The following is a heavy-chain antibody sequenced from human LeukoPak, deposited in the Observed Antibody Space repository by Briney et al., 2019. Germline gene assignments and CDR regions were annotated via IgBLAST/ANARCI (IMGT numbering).Heavy chain of an antibody. CDR3: ATYLVVPAAAP. V-gene: IGHV3-21*01. CDR2: ISTSSSYI. CDR1: GFTFSSYS. Sequence: GGSLRLSCAASGFTFSSYSLTWVRQAPGKGLEWVSSISTSSSYIYYADSVKGRFTNSRDNARKSLYLQMNSLRAEDTAVYYCATYLVVPAAAPWGQGTLVTVSS. J-gene: IGHJ5*02. D-gene: IGHD2-2*01.